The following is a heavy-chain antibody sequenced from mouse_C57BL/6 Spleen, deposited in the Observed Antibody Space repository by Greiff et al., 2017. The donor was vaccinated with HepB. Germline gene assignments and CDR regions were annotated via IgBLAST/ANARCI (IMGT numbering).Heavy chain of an antibody. CDR2: INPNNGGT. J-gene: IGHJ3*01. CDR3: AREIDDGYYSFAY. V-gene: IGHV1-22*01. Sequence: EVQLQQSGPELVKPGASVKMPCKASGYTFTDYNMHWVKQSHGKSLEWIGYINPNNGGTSYNQKFKGKATLTVNKSSSTAYMELRSLTSEDSAVYYCAREIDDGYYSFAYWGQGTLVTVSA. CDR1: GYTFTDYN. D-gene: IGHD2-3*01.